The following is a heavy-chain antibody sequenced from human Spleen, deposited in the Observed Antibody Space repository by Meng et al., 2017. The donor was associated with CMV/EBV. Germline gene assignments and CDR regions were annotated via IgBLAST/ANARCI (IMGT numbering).Heavy chain of an antibody. CDR1: GFTFSSYA. CDR3: ARSFGELSPSYYFDY. J-gene: IGHJ4*02. Sequence: SGFTFSSYATHWVRQAPGKGLEWVAVISYDGSNKYYADSVKGRFTISRDNSKNTLYLQMNSLRAEDTAVYYCARSFGELSPSYYFDYWGQGTLVTVSS. D-gene: IGHD3-10*01. V-gene: IGHV3-30*04. CDR2: ISYDGSNK.